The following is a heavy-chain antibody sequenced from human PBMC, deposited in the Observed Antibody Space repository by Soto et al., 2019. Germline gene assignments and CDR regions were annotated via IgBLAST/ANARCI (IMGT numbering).Heavy chain of an antibody. V-gene: IGHV4-39*01. CDR3: ARLRNRGRLSDW. CDR1: GCSISSGSYY. Sequence: PSETLCLTCTVCGCSISSGSYYWGWLLHPPGKRLEWIGSIYYSGSTCYNPSLKSRVNISVDTYKKQFSLKLSSVTAADTAVYYWARLRNRGRLSDWWGKGTLVTVSS. J-gene: IGHJ4*02. D-gene: IGHD3-10*01. CDR2: IYYSGST.